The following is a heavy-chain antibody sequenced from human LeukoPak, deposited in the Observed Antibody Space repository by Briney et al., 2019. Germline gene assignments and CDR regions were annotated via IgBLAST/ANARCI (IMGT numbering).Heavy chain of an antibody. CDR3: ARHSLRLADSNFDY. Sequence: PSETLSLTCTVSGVSISSYYWSWIRQPPGKGLEWIGYIDYSGSTNYNPSLKSRVTISVDTSRNEISLELISVTAADTAVYYCARHSLRLADSNFDYWGQGTLVTVSS. CDR1: GVSISSYY. CDR2: IDYSGST. V-gene: IGHV4-59*08. D-gene: IGHD3-3*02. J-gene: IGHJ4*02.